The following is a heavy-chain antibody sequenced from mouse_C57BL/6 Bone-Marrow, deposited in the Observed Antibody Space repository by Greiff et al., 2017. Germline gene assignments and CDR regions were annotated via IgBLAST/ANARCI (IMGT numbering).Heavy chain of an antibody. CDR1: GFSLTSYG. V-gene: IGHV2-6-1*01. CDR2: IWSDGST. Sequence: VKLQESGPGLVAPSQSLSITCTVSGFSLTSYGVHWVRQPPGKGLEWLVVIWSDGSTTYNSALKSRLSISKDNSKSQVFLKRNSLQTDDTAMYDCARHVSNCYYAMDYWGQGTSVTVSS. CDR3: ARHVSNCYYAMDY. D-gene: IGHD2-5*01. J-gene: IGHJ4*01.